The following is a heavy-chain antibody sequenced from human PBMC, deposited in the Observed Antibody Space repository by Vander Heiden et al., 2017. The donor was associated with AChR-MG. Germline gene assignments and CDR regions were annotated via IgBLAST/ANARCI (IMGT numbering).Heavy chain of an antibody. D-gene: IGHD2-8*02. J-gene: IGHJ3*02. V-gene: IGHV3-15*01. Sequence: EVHLVESGGDLVKPGGSLRLACAGSGFIFRKAWMSWARQAPGRGLEWVGLIKSKSDGGATDYAAPVKGRFTISRDDLKNMLYRQMNSLKTEDTAVYYCGTGSAFDIWGQGTMVTVSS. CDR3: GTGSAFDI. CDR2: IKSKSDGGAT. CDR1: GFIFRKAW.